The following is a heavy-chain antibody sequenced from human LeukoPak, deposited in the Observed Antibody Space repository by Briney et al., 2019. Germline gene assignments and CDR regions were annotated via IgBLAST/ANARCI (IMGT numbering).Heavy chain of an antibody. CDR1: GGSFSGYY. CDR2: INHSGST. J-gene: IGHJ3*02. Sequence: SETLSLTCAVYGGSFSGYYWIWIRQPPGKGLEWIGEINHSGSTNYNPPLKSRVTISVDTSKNQFSLKLSSVSAADTAVYYCARCRIWPRFMGGVFDIWGQGTMVTVSS. CDR3: ARCRIWPRFMGGVFDI. V-gene: IGHV4-34*01. D-gene: IGHD1-26*01.